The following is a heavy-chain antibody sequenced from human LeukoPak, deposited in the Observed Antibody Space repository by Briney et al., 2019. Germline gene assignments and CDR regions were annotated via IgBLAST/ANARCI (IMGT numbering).Heavy chain of an antibody. J-gene: IGHJ3*02. V-gene: IGHV1-18*01. CDR3: AANVGRAYYGSGTGYDAFDI. CDR2: ISAYNGNT. Sequence: EASVKVSCKASGYTFTSYGISWVRQAPGQGLEWMGWISAYNGNTNYAQKLQGRVTMTTDTSTSTAYMELRSLRSDDTAVYYCAANVGRAYYGSGTGYDAFDIWGQGTMVTVSS. CDR1: GYTFTSYG. D-gene: IGHD3-10*01.